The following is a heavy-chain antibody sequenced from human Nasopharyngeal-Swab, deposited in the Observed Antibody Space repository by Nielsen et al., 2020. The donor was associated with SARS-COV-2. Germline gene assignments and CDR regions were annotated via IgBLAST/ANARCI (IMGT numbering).Heavy chain of an antibody. V-gene: IGHV5-10-1*01. D-gene: IGHD2-2*01. CDR2: IDPSDSYT. Sequence: VRQMPGKGLQWMGRIDPSDSYTKYSPSFEGHVTFAADKSIGTVYLQWSGLRASDTAMYYCARLPYSSTSYYALDSWGQGTLVTVSS. CDR3: ARLPYSSTSYYALDS. J-gene: IGHJ5*01.